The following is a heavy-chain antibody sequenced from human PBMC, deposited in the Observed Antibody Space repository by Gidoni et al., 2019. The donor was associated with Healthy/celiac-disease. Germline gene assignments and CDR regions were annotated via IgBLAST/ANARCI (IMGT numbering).Heavy chain of an antibody. Sequence: QVQLVESGGGVVQPGRSLRLSCAASGFTFSSYGMHWVRQAPGKGLEWVAVISYDGSNKYYADSVKGRFTISRDNSKNTLYLQMNSLRAEDTAVNYCAKEGCSSTSCYFDTYGMDVWGQGTTVTVSS. CDR1: GFTFSSYG. J-gene: IGHJ6*02. CDR2: ISYDGSNK. CDR3: AKEGCSSTSCYFDTYGMDV. V-gene: IGHV3-30*18. D-gene: IGHD2-2*01.